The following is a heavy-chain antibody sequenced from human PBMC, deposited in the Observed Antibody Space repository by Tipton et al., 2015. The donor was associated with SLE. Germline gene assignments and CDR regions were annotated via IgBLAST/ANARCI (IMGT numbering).Heavy chain of an antibody. V-gene: IGHV3-53*04. CDR3: SRDGTGDLGFVF. Sequence: AASGFTVSSNYMSWVRQAPGKGLEWVSVIYSGGSTYYADSVKGRFTISRHNSKNTLYLQMNSLRAEDTAVYFCSRDGTGDLGFVFRGQGTLVTVPS. CDR2: IYSGGST. J-gene: IGHJ4*02. D-gene: IGHD7-27*01. CDR1: GFTVSSNY.